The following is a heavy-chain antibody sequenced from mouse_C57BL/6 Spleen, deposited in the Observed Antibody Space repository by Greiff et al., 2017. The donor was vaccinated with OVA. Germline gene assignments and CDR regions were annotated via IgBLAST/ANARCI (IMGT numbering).Heavy chain of an antibody. CDR2: INPSSGYT. V-gene: IGHV1-4*01. D-gene: IGHD2-3*01. CDR1: GYTFTSYT. CDR3: ARSDGYQYYFDY. Sequence: VKVVESGAELARPGASVKMSCKASGYTFTSYTMHWVKQRPGQGLEWIGYINPSSGYTKYNQKFKDKATLTADKSSSTAYMQLSSLTSEDSAVYYCARSDGYQYYFDYWGQGTTLTVSS. J-gene: IGHJ2*01.